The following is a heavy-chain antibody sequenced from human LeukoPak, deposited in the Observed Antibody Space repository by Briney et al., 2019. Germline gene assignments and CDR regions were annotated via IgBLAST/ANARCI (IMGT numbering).Heavy chain of an antibody. J-gene: IGHJ4*02. V-gene: IGHV1-2*02. Sequence: ASVKVSCKASGYTFTGYYMHWVRQAPGQGLEWMGWIKPNSGGTNYAQKFQGRVTMTRDTSISTAYMELSRLRSDDTAVYYCARVAASSGSKKKYYFDYWGQGTLVTVSS. D-gene: IGHD5-12*01. CDR3: ARVAASSGSKKKYYFDY. CDR2: IKPNSGGT. CDR1: GYTFTGYY.